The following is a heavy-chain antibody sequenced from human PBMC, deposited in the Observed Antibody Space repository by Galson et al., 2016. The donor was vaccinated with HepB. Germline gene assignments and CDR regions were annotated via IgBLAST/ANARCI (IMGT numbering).Heavy chain of an antibody. J-gene: IGHJ6*02. V-gene: IGHV4-30-2*01. CDR1: GGSISRDNYA. D-gene: IGHD3-10*01. CDR3: ARGYGTGSDDNPYYYGVDV. CDR2: LSQPGRT. Sequence: TLSLTCAVGGGSISRDNYAWSWFRQPPGRALEWIGFLSQPGRTYYNPSLKSRVTIRGDRSSNQFSLELLSVTAADTAVYYCARGYGTGSDDNPYYYGVDVWGPGTTVIVSS.